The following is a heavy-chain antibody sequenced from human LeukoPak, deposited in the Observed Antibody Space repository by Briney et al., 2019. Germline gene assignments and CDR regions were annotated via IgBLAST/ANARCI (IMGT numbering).Heavy chain of an antibody. D-gene: IGHD3-3*01. J-gene: IGHJ4*02. CDR2: IYYSGST. V-gene: IGHV4-59*01. CDR1: GGSISSYY. Sequence: PSETLSLTCTVSGGSISSYYWSWIRQPPGKRLEWIGHIYYSGSTNYNPSLKSRVTISVDTSKDQFSLKLSSVTAADTAVYYCASRSSIWSGYQDTLYYFDSWGQGTLVTVSS. CDR3: ASRSSIWSGYQDTLYYFDS.